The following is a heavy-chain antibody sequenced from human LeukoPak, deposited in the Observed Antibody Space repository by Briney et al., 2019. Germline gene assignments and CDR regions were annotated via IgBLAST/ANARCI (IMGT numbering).Heavy chain of an antibody. D-gene: IGHD6-19*01. J-gene: IGHJ4*02. CDR1: GFTFSSYA. CDR2: ISGSGGST. V-gene: IGHV3-23*01. Sequence: PGGSLRLSCAASGFTFSSYAMGWVRQAPGKGLEWVSAISGSGGSTYYADSVKGRFTISRDNSKNTLYLQMNSLRAEDTAVYYCAKEGGDSSGWYYLDYWGQGTLVTVSS. CDR3: AKEGGDSSGWYYLDY.